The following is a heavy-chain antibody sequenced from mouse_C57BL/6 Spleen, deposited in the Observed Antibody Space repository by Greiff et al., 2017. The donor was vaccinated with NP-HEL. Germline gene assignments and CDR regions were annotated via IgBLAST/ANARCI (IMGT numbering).Heavy chain of an antibody. D-gene: IGHD1-1*01. Sequence: VHLVESGAELVKPGASVKISCKASGYAFSSYWMNWVKQRPGKGLEWIGQIYPGDGDTNYNGKFKGKATLTADKSSSTAYMQLSSLTSEDSAVYFCARWGSSYNYFDYWGQGTTLTVSS. CDR2: IYPGDGDT. J-gene: IGHJ2*01. V-gene: IGHV1-80*01. CDR3: ARWGSSYNYFDY. CDR1: GYAFSSYW.